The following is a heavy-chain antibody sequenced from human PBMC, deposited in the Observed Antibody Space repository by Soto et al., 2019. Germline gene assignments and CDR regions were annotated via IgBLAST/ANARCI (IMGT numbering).Heavy chain of an antibody. Sequence: QVQLVPSGAEVKNPGSSVKVSCKASGGTFSSYAISWVRQAPGQGLEWLGGIIPSFGTANYAHKCQGRVTITADESTSTAYMELSSLRSEDTAVYYCARVAGIARHTFDYWVQGTLVTVT. CDR3: ARVAGIARHTFDY. J-gene: IGHJ4*02. D-gene: IGHD6-13*01. CDR1: GGTFSSYA. V-gene: IGHV1-69*01. CDR2: IIPSFGTA.